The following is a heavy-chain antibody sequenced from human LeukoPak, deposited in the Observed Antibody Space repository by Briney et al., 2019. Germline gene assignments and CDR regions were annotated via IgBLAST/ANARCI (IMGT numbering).Heavy chain of an antibody. CDR1: CDSINFYY. Sequence: SETLSLTCTISCDSINFYYWSWIRQPPGKGLDWIGKIYYSGSTNYNPSLKGRVTISLDTSKSQFSLRLTSVTAADTAVYYCARLEAAPTYVYWGQGTLVTVSS. CDR3: ARLEAAPTYVY. CDR2: IYYSGST. J-gene: IGHJ4*02. V-gene: IGHV4-59*01. D-gene: IGHD6-6*01.